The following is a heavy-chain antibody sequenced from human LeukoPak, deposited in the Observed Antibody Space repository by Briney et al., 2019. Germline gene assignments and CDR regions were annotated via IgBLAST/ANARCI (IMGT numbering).Heavy chain of an antibody. D-gene: IGHD2-15*01. J-gene: IGHJ6*02. Sequence: GGSLRLSCAASGFTFDDYAMHWVRQAPGKGLEWVSGISWNSDSIGYADSVKGRFTISRDNAKNSLYLQMNSLRAEDTALYYCAKDKGAVGAYGMDVWGQGTTVTVSS. CDR1: GFTFDDYA. CDR2: ISWNSDSI. CDR3: AKDKGAVGAYGMDV. V-gene: IGHV3-9*01.